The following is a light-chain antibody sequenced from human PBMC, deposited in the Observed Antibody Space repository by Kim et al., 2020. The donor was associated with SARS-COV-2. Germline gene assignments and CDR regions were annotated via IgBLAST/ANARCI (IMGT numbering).Light chain of an antibody. V-gene: IGLV2-23*02. CDR1: NNNIGNNDL. CDR3: CSYTGRRTLV. Sequence: GQSITISCIGSNNNIGNNDLVSWYQQFPGKVPQLIIYGVSNRPSGMSSRFSGSKSGNTASLTISGLQTEDEANYFRCSYTGRRTLVFGGGTQLTVL. J-gene: IGLJ2*01. CDR2: GVS.